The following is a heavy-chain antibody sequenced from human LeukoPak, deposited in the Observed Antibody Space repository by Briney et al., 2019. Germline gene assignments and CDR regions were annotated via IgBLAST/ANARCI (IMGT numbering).Heavy chain of an antibody. Sequence: GGSLRLSCAASGFTVSSNYMSWVRQAPGKGLEWVSVIYSGGTTYYADSVKGRFTISRDNSKNTLYLQMNSLRAEDTAVYYCAKDLAAAAAGIDYWGQGTLVTVSS. D-gene: IGHD6-13*01. J-gene: IGHJ4*02. CDR1: GFTVSSNY. V-gene: IGHV3-53*05. CDR2: IYSGGTT. CDR3: AKDLAAAAAGIDY.